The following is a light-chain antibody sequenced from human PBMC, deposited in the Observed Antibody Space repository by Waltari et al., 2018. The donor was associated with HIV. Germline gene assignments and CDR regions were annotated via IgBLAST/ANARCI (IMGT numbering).Light chain of an antibody. CDR3: TSYTSSSTYV. Sequence: QSALTQPASVSGSPGQSITISCTGTSSDVGGYNYASWYQQHPGKAPKLMIYEVSNRPSGVSNRFSGSKSGNTASLTISGLQAEDEADYYCTSYTSSSTYVFGTGTKVTVL. CDR2: EVS. J-gene: IGLJ1*01. V-gene: IGLV2-14*01. CDR1: SSDVGGYNY.